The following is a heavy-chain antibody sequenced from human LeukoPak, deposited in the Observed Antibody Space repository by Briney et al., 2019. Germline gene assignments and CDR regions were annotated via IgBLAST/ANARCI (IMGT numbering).Heavy chain of an antibody. CDR1: GGSISSGDYY. J-gene: IGHJ4*02. CDR3: ARDQGYRYGTTRGYFDY. D-gene: IGHD5-18*01. V-gene: IGHV4-30-4*01. Sequence: SETLSLTCTVSGGSISSGDYYWSWIRQPPGKGLEWIGYIYYSGSTYYNPSLKSRVTISVDTSKNQFSLKLSSVTAADTAVYYCARDQGYRYGTTRGYFDYWGQGTLVTVSS. CDR2: IYYSGST.